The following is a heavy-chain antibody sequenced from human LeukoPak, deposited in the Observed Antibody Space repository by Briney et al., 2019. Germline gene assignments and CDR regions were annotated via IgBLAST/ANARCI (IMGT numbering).Heavy chain of an antibody. D-gene: IGHD3-22*01. CDR3: ARDQSSVFDY. J-gene: IGHJ4*02. CDR2: INRGGSST. CDR1: GFTFSSYW. Sequence: GGSLRLSCAASGFTFSSYWMHWVRQGPGKGLVWVSRINRGGSSTTYADSVKGRFTISRDNAKNTLYLQMNSLRAEDTAVYYCARDQSSVFDYWGQGTLVTVSS. V-gene: IGHV3-74*01.